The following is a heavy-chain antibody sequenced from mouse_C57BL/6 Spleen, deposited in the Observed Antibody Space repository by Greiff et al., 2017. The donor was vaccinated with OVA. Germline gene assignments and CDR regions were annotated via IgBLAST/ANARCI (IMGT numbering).Heavy chain of an antibody. V-gene: IGHV1-42*01. Sequence: VQLQQSGPELVKPGASVKISCKASGYSFTGYYMNWVKQSPEKSLEWIGEINPSTGGTTYNQKFKAKATLTVDKSSSTAYMQLKSLTSEDSAVYYCARITTVLYWYFDVWGTGTTVTVSS. CDR2: INPSTGGT. CDR1: GYSFTGYY. D-gene: IGHD1-1*01. CDR3: ARITTVLYWYFDV. J-gene: IGHJ1*03.